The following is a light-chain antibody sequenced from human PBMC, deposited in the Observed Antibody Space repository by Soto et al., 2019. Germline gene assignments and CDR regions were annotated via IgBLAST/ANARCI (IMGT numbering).Light chain of an antibody. CDR2: SNN. CDR1: SSNIGSNT. CDR3: AAWDDSLNGRV. J-gene: IGLJ3*02. Sequence: SVLTQPPSASGTPGQRVTISCSGSSSNIGSNTVNWYQQLPGTAPKLLIYSNNQRPSGVPDRFSGSKSGTSASLAISGLQSEAEADYYCAAWDDSLNGRVFGGGTKLTVL. V-gene: IGLV1-44*01.